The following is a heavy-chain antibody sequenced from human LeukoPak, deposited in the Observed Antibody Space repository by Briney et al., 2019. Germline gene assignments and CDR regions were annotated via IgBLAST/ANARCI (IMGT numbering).Heavy chain of an antibody. D-gene: IGHD3-22*01. J-gene: IGHJ4*02. CDR1: GFTFSSYA. V-gene: IGHV3-23*01. CDR2: ISGSGGST. Sequence: GGSLRLSCAASGFTFSSYAMSWVRQAPGKGLEWVSAISGSGGSTYYADSVKGRFTISRDNSKNTLYLQMNSLRAEDTAVYYCAKEPDSSGYYYLYYFDYWGQGTLVTGSS. CDR3: AKEPDSSGYYYLYYFDY.